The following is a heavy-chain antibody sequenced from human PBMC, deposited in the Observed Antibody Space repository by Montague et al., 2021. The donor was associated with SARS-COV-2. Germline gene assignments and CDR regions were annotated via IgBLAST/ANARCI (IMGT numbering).Heavy chain of an antibody. CDR2: INHSGST. Sequence: SDTLSLTRAVYGGSLSGYYWSWIRQPPGKGLEWIGEINHSGSTNXNPSLKSRVTISLDTSKNQFSLKLSSVTAADTAVYYCARGRRRYNWRDETSYYYGMDVWGQGTTVTVSS. CDR1: GGSLSGYY. J-gene: IGHJ6*02. V-gene: IGHV4-34*01. CDR3: ARGRRRYNWRDETSYYYGMDV. D-gene: IGHD1-20*01.